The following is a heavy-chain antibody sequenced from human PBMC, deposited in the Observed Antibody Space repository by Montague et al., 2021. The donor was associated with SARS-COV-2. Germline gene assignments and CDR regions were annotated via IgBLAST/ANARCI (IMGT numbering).Heavy chain of an antibody. D-gene: IGHD2-15*01. CDR1: GGSISTYY. J-gene: IGHJ3*02. V-gene: IGHV4-59*01. CDR2: IYYSGNP. Sequence: SETLSLTCTVSGGSISTYYWSWIWQSPGKGLEWIGYIYYSGNPNYNPSPTSRLSMSVDTSKNQFPLELSSVTAADTAVFFCARGKGRSPDAFDIWGQGITVTVSS. CDR3: ARGKGRSPDAFDI.